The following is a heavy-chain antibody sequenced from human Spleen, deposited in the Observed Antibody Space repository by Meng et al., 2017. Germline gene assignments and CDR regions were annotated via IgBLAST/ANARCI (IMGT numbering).Heavy chain of an antibody. Sequence: GGSLRLSCAAAGFTFNSYAMHWVRQAPGRGLEWVSAISGSGGSTYYADSVKGRFTISRDNSKNTLYLQMNSLRAEDTAVYYCAYYCSGGSCYSGDYWGQGTLVTVSS. J-gene: IGHJ4*02. CDR2: ISGSGGST. CDR3: AYYCSGGSCYSGDY. CDR1: GFTFNSYA. D-gene: IGHD2-15*01. V-gene: IGHV3-23*01.